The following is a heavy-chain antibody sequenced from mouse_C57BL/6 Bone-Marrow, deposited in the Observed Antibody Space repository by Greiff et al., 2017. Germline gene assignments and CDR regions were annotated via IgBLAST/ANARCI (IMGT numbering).Heavy chain of an antibody. D-gene: IGHD2-2*01. Sequence: VQLQQPGAELVMPGASVKLSCKASGYTFTSYWMHWVKQRPGQGLEWIGEIDPSDSYTNYNQKFKGKSTLTVDKSSSTAYMQLSSLTSEDSAVYDCARGWLPFAYWGQGTLVTVSA. CDR2: IDPSDSYT. CDR1: GYTFTSYW. CDR3: ARGWLPFAY. V-gene: IGHV1-69*01. J-gene: IGHJ3*01.